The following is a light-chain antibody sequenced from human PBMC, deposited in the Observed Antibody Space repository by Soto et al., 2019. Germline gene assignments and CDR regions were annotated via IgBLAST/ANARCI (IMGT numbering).Light chain of an antibody. Sequence: QSVLTQPPSVSGAPGQRVHLSCTGHSSNIGAGYDVHWYQHLPGTAPNLLIYGNSNRPSGVPDRFSGSKSGTSASLAITGLQAEDEADYYCQSYDSSLSGYVFGTGTKLTVL. CDR2: GNS. V-gene: IGLV1-40*01. J-gene: IGLJ1*01. CDR3: QSYDSSLSGYV. CDR1: SSNIGAGYD.